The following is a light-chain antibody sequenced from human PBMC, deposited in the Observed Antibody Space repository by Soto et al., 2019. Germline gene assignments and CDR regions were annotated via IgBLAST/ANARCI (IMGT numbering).Light chain of an antibody. CDR3: CSHGGRHSYV. CDR1: SSDVGGYDY. V-gene: IGLV2-11*01. CDR2: GVT. J-gene: IGLJ1*01. Sequence: QSALTQPRSVSGSPGQSVTISCTGTSSDVGGYDYVSWYQQHPGKAPKLMIYGVTKRPSGVPDRFSGSKSGNTASLTIPGIQAEDESDYYCCSHGGRHSYVFGTGTKLTVL.